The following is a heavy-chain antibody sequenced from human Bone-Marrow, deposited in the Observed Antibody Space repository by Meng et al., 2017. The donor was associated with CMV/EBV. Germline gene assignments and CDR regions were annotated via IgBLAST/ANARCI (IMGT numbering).Heavy chain of an antibody. CDR1: GGTFSSYA. CDR3: ATAAGTYYYYYGMDV. D-gene: IGHD6-13*01. V-gene: IGHV1-69*05. Sequence: SVKVSCKASGGTFSSYAISWVRQAPGQGLEWMGGIIPIFGTANYAQKFQGRVTITTDESTSTAYMELSSLRPEDTAVYYCATAAGTYYYYYGMDVWGQGTTVTGSS. J-gene: IGHJ6*02. CDR2: IIPIFGTA.